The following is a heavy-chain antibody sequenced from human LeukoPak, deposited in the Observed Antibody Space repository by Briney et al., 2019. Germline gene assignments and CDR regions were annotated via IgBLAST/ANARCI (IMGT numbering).Heavy chain of an antibody. D-gene: IGHD3-3*01. Sequence: GGSLRLSCAASGFTFSDYYMSWIRQAPGKGLEWVSYISSSGSTIYHADSVKGRFTISRDNAKNSLYLQMNSLRAEDTAVYYCARTENYDFWSGYYFDYWGQGTLVTVSS. CDR2: ISSSGSTI. V-gene: IGHV3-11*01. J-gene: IGHJ4*02. CDR1: GFTFSDYY. CDR3: ARTENYDFWSGYYFDY.